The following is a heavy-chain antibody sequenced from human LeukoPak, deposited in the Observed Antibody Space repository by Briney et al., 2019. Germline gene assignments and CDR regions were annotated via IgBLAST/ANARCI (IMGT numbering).Heavy chain of an antibody. CDR3: ARDYDFWSGYEPDAFDI. CDR2: IKQDGSEK. Sequence: PGGSLRLSCVASGFTFSSYWMSWVRQAPGKGLEWVANIKQDGSEKYYVDSVKGRFTISRDNARNSLYLQMNSLRAEDTAVYYCARDYDFWSGYEPDAFDIWGQGTMVTVSS. D-gene: IGHD3-3*01. J-gene: IGHJ3*02. V-gene: IGHV3-7*01. CDR1: GFTFSSYW.